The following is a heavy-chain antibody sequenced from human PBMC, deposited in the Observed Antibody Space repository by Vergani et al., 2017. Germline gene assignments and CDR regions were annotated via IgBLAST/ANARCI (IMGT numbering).Heavy chain of an antibody. CDR2: IYYSGST. CDR1: GGPISSYY. J-gene: IGHJ5*02. Sequence: QVQLQESGPGLVKPSETLSLTCTVSGGPISSYYWSWIRQPPGTGLEWIGYIYYSGSTNYNPSLKSRVTISVDTPKNQFALKLSSVTAADTAVCYCARHLHYYGSGSYGRWFDPWGQGTLVTVSS. D-gene: IGHD3-10*01. V-gene: IGHV4-59*08. CDR3: ARHLHYYGSGSYGRWFDP.